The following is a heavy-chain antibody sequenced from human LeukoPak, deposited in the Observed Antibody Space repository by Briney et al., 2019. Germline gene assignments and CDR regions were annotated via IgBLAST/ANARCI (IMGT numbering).Heavy chain of an antibody. CDR1: GYTFTGYY. D-gene: IGHD2-2*01. V-gene: IGHV1-2*02. Sequence: ASVKVSCKASGYTFTGYYMHWVRQAPGQGLEWMGWINPNSGGTNYAQKFQGRVTMTRDTSISTAYMELSRLRSDDTAVYYCARYAVVVPAATGSGNWFDPWGQGILVTVSS. CDR2: INPNSGGT. J-gene: IGHJ5*02. CDR3: ARYAVVVPAATGSGNWFDP.